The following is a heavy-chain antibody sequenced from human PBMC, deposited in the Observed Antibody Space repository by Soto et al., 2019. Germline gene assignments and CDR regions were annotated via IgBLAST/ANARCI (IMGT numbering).Heavy chain of an antibody. J-gene: IGHJ6*03. CDR1: GFSLSTSGMC. CDR2: IDWDDDK. CDR3: ARASMRNTAMVTGTDYYYYYYMDV. V-gene: IGHV2-70*11. Sequence: SGPTLVNPTQTLTLTCTFSGFSLSTSGMCVSWIRQPPGKALEWLARIDWDDDKYYSTSLKTRLTISKDTSKNQVVLTMTNMDPVDTATYYCARASMRNTAMVTGTDYYYYYYMDVWGKGTTVTVSS. D-gene: IGHD5-18*01.